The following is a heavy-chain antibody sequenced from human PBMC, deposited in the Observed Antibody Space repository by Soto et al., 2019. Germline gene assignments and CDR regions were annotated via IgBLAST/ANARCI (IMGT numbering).Heavy chain of an antibody. Sequence: KVSCSLSGGAFNNYGLNWVRHGPGQGLEWLVGIIPSHISLNDSLKFWGRVTVAADISSTTVYMELNRLASDDTATYYCASWSNWNPLYYDGLDVWGQGTTVTVSS. J-gene: IGHJ6*02. D-gene: IGHD1-20*01. CDR3: ASWSNWNPLYYDGLDV. CDR2: IIPSHISL. V-gene: IGHV1-69*06. CDR1: GGAFNNYG.